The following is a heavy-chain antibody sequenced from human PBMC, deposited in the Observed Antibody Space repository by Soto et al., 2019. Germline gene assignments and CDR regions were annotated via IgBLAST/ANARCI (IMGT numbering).Heavy chain of an antibody. CDR3: AKDRRARGNYSFYSDF. CDR1: GFTFSSYG. J-gene: IGHJ4*02. V-gene: IGHV3-23*01. D-gene: IGHD1-7*01. Sequence: EVQLLESGGGLVQPGGSLRLSCAASGFTFSSYGMTWVRQAPGKGLEWVSFSSATGAGTYYADSVKGRFTISRDNSKNTLYPKMTSLRADDTAVYYFAKDRRARGNYSFYSDFWGQAALVIVSS. CDR2: SSATGAGT.